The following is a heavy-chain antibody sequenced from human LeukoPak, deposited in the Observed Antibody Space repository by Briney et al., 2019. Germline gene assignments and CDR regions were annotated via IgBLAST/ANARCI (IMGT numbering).Heavy chain of an antibody. V-gene: IGHV1-18*01. CDR3: ARCGQLYGSPNDY. J-gene: IGHJ4*02. Sequence: ASVKVSCKTAGYTFTRHGISWVRQAPGQGLEWMGWTSVHNGNTSYAQKFQGRVTMTTDTSTSTAYMELRSLGSDDTAVYYCARCGQLYGSPNDYWGQGTLVTVSS. CDR2: TSVHNGNT. CDR1: GYTFTRHG. D-gene: IGHD3-10*01.